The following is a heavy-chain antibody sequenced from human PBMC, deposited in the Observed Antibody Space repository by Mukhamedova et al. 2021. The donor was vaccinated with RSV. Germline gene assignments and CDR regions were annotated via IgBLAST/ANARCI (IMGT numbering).Heavy chain of an antibody. V-gene: IGHV3-11*01. D-gene: IGHD2-15*01. CDR3: AREVVVVSATNDAFDI. CDR2: ISSSGGII. Sequence: GLEWVAYISSSGGIINYADSATGRFTISRDNAKNSLYLQMHSLRAEDTAVYFCAREVVVVSATNDAFDIWGQGKRVTFSS. J-gene: IGHJ3*02.